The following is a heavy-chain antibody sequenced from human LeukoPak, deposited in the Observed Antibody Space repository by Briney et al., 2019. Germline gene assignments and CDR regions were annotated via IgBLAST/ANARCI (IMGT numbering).Heavy chain of an antibody. CDR1: GFTFSSYA. CDR2: ISGSGGST. D-gene: IGHD6-13*01. V-gene: IGHV3-23*01. CDR3: AKVDGYSSSWALIDY. Sequence: GGSLRLSCAASGFTFSSYAMSWVRQAPGKGLEWVSAISGSGGSTYYADSVKSRFTISRDNSKNTLYLQMNSLRAEDTAVYYYAKVDGYSSSWALIDYWGQGTLVTVSS. J-gene: IGHJ4*02.